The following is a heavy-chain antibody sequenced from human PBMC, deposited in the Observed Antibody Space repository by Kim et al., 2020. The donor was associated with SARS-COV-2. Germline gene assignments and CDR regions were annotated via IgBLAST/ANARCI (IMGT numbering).Heavy chain of an antibody. CDR3: ARVPRRTTGTTYPFDAFDI. Sequence: GESLKISCKGSGYSFTSYWIGWVRQMPGKGLEWMGIIYPGDSDTRYSPSFQGQVTISADKSISTAYLQWSSLKASDTAMYYCARVPRRTTGTTYPFDAFDIWGQGTMVTVSS. CDR1: GYSFTSYW. J-gene: IGHJ3*02. D-gene: IGHD1-1*01. CDR2: IYPGDSDT. V-gene: IGHV5-51*01.